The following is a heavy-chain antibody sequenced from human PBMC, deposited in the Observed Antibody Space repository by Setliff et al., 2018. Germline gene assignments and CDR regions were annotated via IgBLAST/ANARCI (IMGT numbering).Heavy chain of an antibody. CDR3: ARDGGEY. D-gene: IGHD3-16*01. Sequence: GGSLRLSCVASGFIVSSTCMMWVRQAPGKGLEWVANIKQDGSEKYYVDSVKGRFTISRDNAKNSLYLQMNSLRAEDTAVYYCARDGGEYWGQGTLVTVSS. CDR2: IKQDGSEK. CDR1: GFIVSSTC. V-gene: IGHV3-7*01. J-gene: IGHJ4*02.